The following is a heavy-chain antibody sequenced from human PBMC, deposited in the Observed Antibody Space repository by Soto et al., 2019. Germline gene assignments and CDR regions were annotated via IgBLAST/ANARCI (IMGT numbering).Heavy chain of an antibody. J-gene: IGHJ5*02. D-gene: IGHD3-10*01. CDR2: ISSSSSYI. CDR3: ARDTYFYGSGSYGP. V-gene: IGHV3-21*01. CDR1: GFTFSSYS. Sequence: EVQLVESGGGLVKPGGSLRLSCAASGFTFSSYSMNWVRQAPGKGLEWVSTISSSSSYIYYADSVKGRFTISRDNAKNSLYLQMNSLRAEDTAVYYCARDTYFYGSGSYGPWGQGTLVTVSS.